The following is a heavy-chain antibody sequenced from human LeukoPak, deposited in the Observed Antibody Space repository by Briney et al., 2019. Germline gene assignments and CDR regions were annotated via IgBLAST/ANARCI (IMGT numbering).Heavy chain of an antibody. D-gene: IGHD4-23*01. V-gene: IGHV4-4*07. CDR2: IHTTGSN. CDR1: VGFTTYDY. Sequence: SSETLSLTCSVSVGFTTYDYWNWIRQPAGKAPEWIGRIHTTGSNNYNPSLKSRLTMSLDKSKNQFSLKVTSMTAADTALYYCARGGGNRHFDSWGQGILVTVSS. J-gene: IGHJ4*02. CDR3: ARGGGNRHFDS.